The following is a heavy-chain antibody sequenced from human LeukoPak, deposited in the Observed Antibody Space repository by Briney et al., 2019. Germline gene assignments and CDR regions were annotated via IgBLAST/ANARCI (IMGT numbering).Heavy chain of an antibody. Sequence: GGSLRLSCTASGLTFSTSGFNWVRQAPGKGLEWVASIGPTGSDRYHADSIKGRFAISRDNANNFLYLQMNSLRAEDTAVYYCATETNGRHYDYWGQGTLLTVSS. CDR3: ATETNGRHYDY. CDR1: GLTFSTSG. CDR2: IGPTGSDR. V-gene: IGHV3-21*06. J-gene: IGHJ4*02. D-gene: IGHD1-14*01.